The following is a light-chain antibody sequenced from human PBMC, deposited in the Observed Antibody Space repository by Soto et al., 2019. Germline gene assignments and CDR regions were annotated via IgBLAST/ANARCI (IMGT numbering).Light chain of an antibody. CDR3: SSYTNINTRACV. CDR1: TNDVGGYKY. Sequence: QSALTQPPSASGSPGQSVTISCTGITNDVGGYKYVSWYQQHPGKAPKLMIFEVTDRPSGVSNRFSGSKSGNTASLTISGLQAEDEAEYYCSSYTNINTRACVFGTGTKLTVL. CDR2: EVT. V-gene: IGLV2-14*01. J-gene: IGLJ1*01.